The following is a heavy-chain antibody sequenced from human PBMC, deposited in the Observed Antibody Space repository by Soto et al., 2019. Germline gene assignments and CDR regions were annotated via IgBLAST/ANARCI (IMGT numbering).Heavy chain of an antibody. CDR1: GYTFSDYY. CDR3: AREPATAKPEGVDF. Sequence: ASVKVSCRASGYTFSDYYIHWVRQAPGQGLEWMGWINPNSGGTKYAPKFQGGVTMTRDTSITTAYMELSRLRSGDTAVYYCAREPATAKPEGVDFWGQGTLVTVSS. V-gene: IGHV1-2*02. D-gene: IGHD1-1*01. J-gene: IGHJ4*02. CDR2: INPNSGGT.